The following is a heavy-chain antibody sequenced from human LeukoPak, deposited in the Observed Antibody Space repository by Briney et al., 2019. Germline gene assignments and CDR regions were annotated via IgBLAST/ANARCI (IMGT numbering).Heavy chain of an antibody. CDR2: IYYSGTT. J-gene: IGHJ4*02. CDR1: GGSVRSTRHY. CDR3: ARDLRRDTAMVMKDY. Sequence: SETLSLTCTVSGGSVRSTRHYWGWIRQPPGKGLEWIGTIYYSGTTYYNPSLKSRVTISVDTSKNQFSLKLRSVTAADTAVYYCARDLRRDTAMVMKDYWGQGTLVTVSS. D-gene: IGHD5-18*01. V-gene: IGHV4-39*07.